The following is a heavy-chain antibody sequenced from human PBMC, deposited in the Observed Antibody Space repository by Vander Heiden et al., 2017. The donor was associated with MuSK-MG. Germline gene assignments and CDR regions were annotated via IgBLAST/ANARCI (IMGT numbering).Heavy chain of an antibody. D-gene: IGHD5-12*01. J-gene: IGHJ3*02. Sequence: ELQLVQSGAEVKEPAESLKSSWYGSGSSFTNNCVGWVRQVPGKGLEWMGIIEPRDTETRYSPSYQGKVTIAAARSIATANLEWGSLKASDTAKYEGVRVEYGYIYDACDIWGQGTLGTVSS. CDR2: IEPRDTET. CDR1: GSSFTNNC. CDR3: VRVEYGYIYDACDI. V-gene: IGHV5-51*01.